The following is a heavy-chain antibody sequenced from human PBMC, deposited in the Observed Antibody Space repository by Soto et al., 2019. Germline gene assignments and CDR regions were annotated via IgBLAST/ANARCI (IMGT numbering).Heavy chain of an antibody. J-gene: IGHJ4*02. CDR2: ISGSGGST. CDR3: AKEPSIVVVPAANKAHPFDY. V-gene: IGHV3-23*01. Sequence: GGSLRLSCAASGFTFSSYAMSWVRQAPGKGLEWVSAISGSGGSTYYADSVKGRFTISRDNSKNTLYLQMNSLRAEDTAVYYCAKEPSIVVVPAANKAHPFDYWGQGTLVTVSS. CDR1: GFTFSSYA. D-gene: IGHD2-2*01.